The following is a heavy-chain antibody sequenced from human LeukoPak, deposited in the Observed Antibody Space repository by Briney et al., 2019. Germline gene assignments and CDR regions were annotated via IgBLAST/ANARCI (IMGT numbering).Heavy chain of an antibody. CDR1: GFTFSSYA. CDR3: ARDLGGVVVAATHAFDY. D-gene: IGHD2-15*01. J-gene: IGHJ4*02. Sequence: PGGFLRLSCAASGFTFSSYAMHWVRQAPGKGLEWVAAISYDGSNKYYADSVKGRFTISRDNSKNTLYLQMNSLRAEDTAVYYCARDLGGVVVAATHAFDYWGQGTLVTVSS. V-gene: IGHV3-30*04. CDR2: ISYDGSNK.